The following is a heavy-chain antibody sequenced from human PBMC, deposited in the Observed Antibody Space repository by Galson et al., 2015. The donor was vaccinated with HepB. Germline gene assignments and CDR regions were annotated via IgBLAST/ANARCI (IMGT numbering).Heavy chain of an antibody. CDR1: GFTFSSYA. Sequence: SLRLSCAASGFTFSSYAMSWVRQAPGKGLEWVSAISDSGRHTYYADSVKGRFTISRDNSKNTLYLQMDSLRAEDTAVYYCAKDAGRLIAAAGGLFDYWGQGTLVTVSS. CDR3: AKDAGRLIAAAGGLFDY. D-gene: IGHD6-13*01. V-gene: IGHV3-23*01. CDR2: ISDSGRHT. J-gene: IGHJ4*02.